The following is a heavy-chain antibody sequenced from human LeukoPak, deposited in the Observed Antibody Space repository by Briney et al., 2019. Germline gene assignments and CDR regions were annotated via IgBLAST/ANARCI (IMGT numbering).Heavy chain of an antibody. CDR3: ARGLLWLHALDQ. D-gene: IGHD5-18*01. V-gene: IGHV3-7*01. J-gene: IGHJ4*02. CDR2: IKNDGSEK. CDR1: EFTFSRFW. Sequence: GGSLRLSCAGSEFTFSRFWLSWVRQAPGKGLEWVANIKNDGSEKYYVDSVKGRFTISKDNAKNSQFLQMTSLRADDPAVYYCARGLLWLHALDQWGQGTLVTVSS.